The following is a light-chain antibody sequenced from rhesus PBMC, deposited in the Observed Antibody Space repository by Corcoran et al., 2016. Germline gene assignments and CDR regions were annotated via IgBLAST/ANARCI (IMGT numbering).Light chain of an antibody. Sequence: QVILTQSPATLSLSPGERATLSCRASQSVSNFLAWYQQKPGQAPRLLIYGAASRATGIPDRFSGSGSGTYFTLTISSLEPEDVGVYHCYQHSSGFTFGPGTKLDIK. CDR1: QSVSNF. V-gene: IGKV3-10*01. J-gene: IGKJ3*01. CDR3: YQHSSGFT. CDR2: GAA.